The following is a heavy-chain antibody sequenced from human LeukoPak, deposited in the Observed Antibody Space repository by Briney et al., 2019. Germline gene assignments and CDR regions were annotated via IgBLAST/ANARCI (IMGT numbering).Heavy chain of an antibody. CDR3: ARGPRDSSGYYPLFYYYHYMDV. CDR1: GGSISSSSYY. D-gene: IGHD3-22*01. J-gene: IGHJ6*03. V-gene: IGHV4-39*01. Sequence: SETLSLTCTVSGGSISSSSYYRGWIRQPPGKGLEWIGSIYYSGSTYYNPSLKSRVTISVDTSKNQFSLKLSSVTAADTAVYYCARGPRDSSGYYPLFYYYHYMDVWGKGTTVTVSS. CDR2: IYYSGST.